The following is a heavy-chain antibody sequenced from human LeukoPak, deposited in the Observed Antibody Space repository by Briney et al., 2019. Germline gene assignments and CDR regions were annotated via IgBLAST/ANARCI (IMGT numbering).Heavy chain of an antibody. D-gene: IGHD2-8*01. V-gene: IGHV3-23*01. CDR1: GFTFSSYA. J-gene: IGHJ4*02. Sequence: HTGGSLRLSCAASGFTFSSYAMSWVRQAPGKGPEWVSGISGRGGSKYYADSVKGRFTISRDNSKNMVYLQMNSLRAEDMAVYYCAKDLFNGYYFDYWGQGTLVTVSS. CDR2: ISGRGGSK. CDR3: AKDLFNGYYFDY.